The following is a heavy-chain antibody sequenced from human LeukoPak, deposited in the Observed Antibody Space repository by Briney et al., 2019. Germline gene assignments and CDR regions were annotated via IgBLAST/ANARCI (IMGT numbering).Heavy chain of an antibody. J-gene: IGHJ4*02. Sequence: GGSLRLSCAASGFTFSSYSMNWVRQAPGKGLEWVSSISSSSSYIYYADSVKGRFTISRDNAKNSLYLQMNSLRAEDTAVYYCARDKVGAKNFDCWGQGTLVTVSS. D-gene: IGHD1-26*01. V-gene: IGHV3-21*01. CDR1: GFTFSSYS. CDR2: ISSSSSYI. CDR3: ARDKVGAKNFDC.